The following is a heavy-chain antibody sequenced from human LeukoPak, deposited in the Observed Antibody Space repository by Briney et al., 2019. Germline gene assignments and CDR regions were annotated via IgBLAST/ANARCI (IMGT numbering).Heavy chain of an antibody. D-gene: IGHD3-22*01. CDR3: ARRAFSSGYYYFDY. CDR2: IYYSGST. J-gene: IGHJ4*02. Sequence: SETLSLTCTVSGGSISSYYWRWIPQPSVKGLESIAYIYYSGSTNYNPSLKSRVTISVDPSQNQCSLKLSPVTAADTAVYYCARRAFSSGYYYFDYWGQGTLVTVSS. CDR1: GGSISSYY. V-gene: IGHV4-59*08.